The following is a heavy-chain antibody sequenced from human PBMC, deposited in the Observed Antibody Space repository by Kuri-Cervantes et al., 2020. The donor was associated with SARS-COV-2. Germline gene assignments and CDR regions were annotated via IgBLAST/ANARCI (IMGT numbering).Heavy chain of an antibody. J-gene: IGHJ6*02. CDR3: AKDPTATTEYYYAMDV. CDR1: GFSFSSYA. D-gene: IGHD1-7*01. CDR2: ISGSGTGA. V-gene: IGHV3-23*01. Sequence: GESLKISCAASGFSFSSYAMSWVSQAPGKGLEWVSVISGSGTGAYYADSVKGRFTISRDNSKNTLYLQMNSLRAEDTAAYFCAKDPTATTEYYYAMDVWGQGTTVTVSS.